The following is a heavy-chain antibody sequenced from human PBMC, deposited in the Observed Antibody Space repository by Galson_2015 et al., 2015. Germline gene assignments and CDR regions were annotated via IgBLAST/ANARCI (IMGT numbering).Heavy chain of an antibody. Sequence: ETLSLTCTVSGGSISSSSYYWGWIRQPPGKGLEWIGSIYYSGSTYYNPSLKSRVTISVDTSKNQFSLKLSSVTAADTAVYYCARVAGVGGWYDYWGQGTLVTVSS. CDR1: GGSISSSSYY. J-gene: IGHJ4*02. CDR2: IYYSGST. V-gene: IGHV4-39*01. D-gene: IGHD6-19*01. CDR3: ARVAGVGGWYDY.